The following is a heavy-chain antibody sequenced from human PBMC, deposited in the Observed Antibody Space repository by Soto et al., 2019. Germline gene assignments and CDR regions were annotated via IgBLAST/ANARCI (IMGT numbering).Heavy chain of an antibody. Sequence: EVQLLESGGGLVQPGGSLRLSCAASGFTFSNYAMSWARQAPGKGLEWVSGTSGSGISTYYADSVKGRFTISRDTSKNRMYLQMNSLRAEDTAVYYCAKGSCSGGSCYPHLEYCGQGTLVTVSS. CDR3: AKGSCSGGSCYPHLEY. J-gene: IGHJ4*02. CDR1: GFTFSNYA. D-gene: IGHD2-15*01. V-gene: IGHV3-23*01. CDR2: TSGSGIST.